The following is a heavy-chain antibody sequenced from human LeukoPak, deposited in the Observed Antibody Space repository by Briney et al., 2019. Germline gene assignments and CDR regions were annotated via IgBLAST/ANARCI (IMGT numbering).Heavy chain of an antibody. V-gene: IGHV1-8*01. Sequence: ASVKISCKASGYTFTSYDLNWVRRATGQGLEWMGWMSPASGNTGYAQEFQGRVTMTRDTSVSTAYMELNSLRSEDTAVYYCARESSTWSPHGWFDPWGQGTLVTVSS. CDR2: MSPASGNT. D-gene: IGHD6-13*01. CDR3: ARESSTWSPHGWFDP. CDR1: GYTFTSYD. J-gene: IGHJ5*02.